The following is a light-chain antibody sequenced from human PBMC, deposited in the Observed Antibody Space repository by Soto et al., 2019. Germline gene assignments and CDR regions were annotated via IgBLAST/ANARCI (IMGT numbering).Light chain of an antibody. J-gene: IGKJ4*02. CDR1: QDIINY. V-gene: IGKV1-27*01. CDR2: AAS. Sequence: DIQMTQSPSSPSASVGDTVTITCRASQDIINYLAWYQQKPGKAPKLLIFAASTLQSGVPSRFSGSGSGTDFTLTISSLEPEDVETDYCQRYHNVPLSFGGGTKVEIK. CDR3: QRYHNVPLS.